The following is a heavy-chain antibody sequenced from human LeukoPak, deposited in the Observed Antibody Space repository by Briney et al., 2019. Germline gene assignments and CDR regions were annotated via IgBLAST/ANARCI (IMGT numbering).Heavy chain of an antibody. CDR1: GGSISSYY. CDR2: IYTSGST. V-gene: IGHV4-4*09. D-gene: IGHD6-6*01. J-gene: IGHJ5*02. Sequence: RSSETLSLTCTVSGGSISSYYWSWIRQPPGKGLEWIGYIYTSGSTNYNPSLKSRVTISVDTSKNQFSLKLSSVTAADTAVYYCARHEYSSSSYRWFDPWGQGTLVTVSS. CDR3: ARHEYSSSSYRWFDP.